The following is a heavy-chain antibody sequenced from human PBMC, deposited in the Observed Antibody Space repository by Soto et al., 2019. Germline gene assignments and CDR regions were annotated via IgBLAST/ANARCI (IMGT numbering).Heavy chain of an antibody. Sequence: TGGSLRLSCAASGFTFSSYSMNWVRQAPGKGLEWVSSISSSSSYIYYADSVKGRFTISRDNAKNSLYLQMNSLRAEDTAVYYCARDRPDSNYHYYGMDVWGQGTTVNVSS. J-gene: IGHJ6*02. CDR2: ISSSSSYI. CDR1: GFTFSSYS. D-gene: IGHD4-4*01. V-gene: IGHV3-21*01. CDR3: ARDRPDSNYHYYGMDV.